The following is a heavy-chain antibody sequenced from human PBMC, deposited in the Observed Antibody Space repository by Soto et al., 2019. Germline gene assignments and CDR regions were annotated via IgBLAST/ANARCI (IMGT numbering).Heavy chain of an antibody. J-gene: IGHJ4*02. CDR3: AKDRSQWELYYFDY. Sequence: PGGSLRLSCAASGVTFSIYAMSWFRQAPGKGLEWVSGISGRGGSTYYADSVKGRFTISRDNSKNTLYLQMNSLRAEDTAVYYCAKDRSQWELYYFDYWGQGTLVTVSS. V-gene: IGHV3-23*01. D-gene: IGHD1-26*01. CDR2: ISGRGGST. CDR1: GVTFSIYA.